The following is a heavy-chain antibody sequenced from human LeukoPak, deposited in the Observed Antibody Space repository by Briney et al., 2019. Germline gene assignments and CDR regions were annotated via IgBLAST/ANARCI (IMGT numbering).Heavy chain of an antibody. CDR2: IKEDGSDE. CDR3: VRGGGKFDY. Sequence: GGSLRLSCVASGFTFSDYWMSWVRQAPGKGLEWVANIKEDGSDENYVDSVKGRFTISRDNAKDSLYLQMNSLRAEDMAVYYCVRGGGKFDYWGQGTLVTVSS. CDR1: GFTFSDYW. J-gene: IGHJ4*02. V-gene: IGHV3-7*05. D-gene: IGHD4-23*01.